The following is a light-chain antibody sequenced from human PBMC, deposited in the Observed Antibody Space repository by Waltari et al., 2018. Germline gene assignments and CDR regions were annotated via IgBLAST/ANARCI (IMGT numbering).Light chain of an antibody. CDR2: DNN. V-gene: IGLV1-44*01. CDR1: IANVEGNT. Sequence: QSDLTQPPSASGTPGQPLTTPCSGSIANVEGNTVSWYQQLPGPAPKLLIYDNNRRPSGVPDRFSGSKSGTSASLAISGLQSEDEAAYYCATWDANLNALFGGGTKLTVL. J-gene: IGLJ3*02. CDR3: ATWDANLNAL.